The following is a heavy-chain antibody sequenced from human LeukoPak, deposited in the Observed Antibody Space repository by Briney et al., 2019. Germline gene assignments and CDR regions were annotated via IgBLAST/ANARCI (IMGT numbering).Heavy chain of an antibody. D-gene: IGHD6-19*01. J-gene: IGHJ3*02. CDR3: ARGDPGYSSGWYPVGAFDI. CDR1: GFTFSDYY. Sequence: GGSLRLSCAASGFTFSDYYISWIRQAPGKGLEWVSYISSSGSTIYYADSVKGRFTISRDNAKNSLYLQMNSLRAEDTAVYYCARGDPGYSSGWYPVGAFDIWGQGTMVTVSS. CDR2: ISSSGSTI. V-gene: IGHV3-11*01.